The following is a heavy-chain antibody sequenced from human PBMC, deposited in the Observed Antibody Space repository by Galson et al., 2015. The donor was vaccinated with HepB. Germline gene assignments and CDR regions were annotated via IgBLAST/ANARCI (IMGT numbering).Heavy chain of an antibody. J-gene: IGHJ1*01. Sequence: SLRLSCAASGFSFTTYGMRWVRQAPGKGLRRVRRSKCTSGAQAYGAPVKRRFIISKTKPKTIPYLQMNSLNTEDKAVNYCSALGSYGEFFNSWGQGTPVTVSS. CDR2: SKCTSGAQ. CDR1: GFSFTTYG. V-gene: IGHV3-15*01. D-gene: IGHD3-10*01. CDR3: SALGSYGEFFNS.